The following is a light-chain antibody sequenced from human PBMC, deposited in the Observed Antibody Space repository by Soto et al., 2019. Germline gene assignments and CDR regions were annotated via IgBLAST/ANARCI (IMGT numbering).Light chain of an antibody. CDR2: YVD. Sequence: QSVLTQPASVSGSPGQSITISCTGTSRDVGAYDYVSWYLQYPDKAPQLLIYYVDHRPSGVSSRFSGSKSGNTASLTISGLQAEDDGDYYCCSYADGIIYFFGTGTKVTVL. J-gene: IGLJ1*01. V-gene: IGLV2-14*03. CDR1: SRDVGAYDY. CDR3: CSYADGIIYF.